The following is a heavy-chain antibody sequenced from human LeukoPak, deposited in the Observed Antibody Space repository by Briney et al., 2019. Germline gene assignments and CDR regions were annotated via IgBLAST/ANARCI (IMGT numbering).Heavy chain of an antibody. V-gene: IGHV3-53*01. J-gene: IGHJ4*02. CDR2: IYSGGSK. CDR1: GFTVSSNN. D-gene: IGHD6-13*01. CDR3: ARGGAAAGTPFDY. Sequence: GGSLRLSCAASGFTVSSNNMSWVRHAPGEGLERVSVIYSGGSKYYADSVKGRFTISRDNSKNTLYLQMNSLRAEDTAVYYCARGGAAAGTPFDYWGQGTLVTVSS.